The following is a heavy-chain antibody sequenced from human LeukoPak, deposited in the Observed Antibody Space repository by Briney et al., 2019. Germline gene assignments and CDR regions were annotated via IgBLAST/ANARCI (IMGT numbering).Heavy chain of an antibody. V-gene: IGHV1-8*02. CDR2: MNPHSGNA. D-gene: IGHD5-24*01. CDR3: ARVGMGTPDF. J-gene: IGHJ4*02. CDR1: GYTFTSYG. Sequence: GASVKVSCKASGYTFTSYGINWVRQATGQGLEWMGWMNPHSGNAGYAQRFQARLTMTRDTSISTAYMELESLRSEDTAVYYCARVGMGTPDFWGQGTLVTVSS.